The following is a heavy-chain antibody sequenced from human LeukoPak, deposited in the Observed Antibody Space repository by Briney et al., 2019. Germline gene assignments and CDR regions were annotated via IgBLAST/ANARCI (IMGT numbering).Heavy chain of an antibody. CDR1: GGTFSSYA. Sequence: GASVKVSRKASGGTFSSYAISWVRQAPGQGLEWMGGIIPIFGTANYAQKFQGRVTITADESTSTAYMELSSLRSEDTAVYYCARVPQECSGGSCYLRYFDYWGQGTLVTVSS. J-gene: IGHJ4*02. V-gene: IGHV1-69*13. D-gene: IGHD2-15*01. CDR3: ARVPQECSGGSCYLRYFDY. CDR2: IIPIFGTA.